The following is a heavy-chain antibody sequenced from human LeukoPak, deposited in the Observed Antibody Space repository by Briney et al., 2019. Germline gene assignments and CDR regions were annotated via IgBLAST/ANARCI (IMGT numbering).Heavy chain of an antibody. D-gene: IGHD3-16*02. CDR2: INPNSGGT. Sequence: GASVKVSCKASGYTFTGYYMHWVRQAPGQGLEWMGWINPNSGGTNYAQKFQGRVTMTRDTSISTAYMELRSLRSDDTAVYYCARDRHPEIMITFGGVIVNDVSFDYWGQGTLVTVSS. V-gene: IGHV1-2*02. J-gene: IGHJ4*02. CDR3: ARDRHPEIMITFGGVIVNDVSFDY. CDR1: GYTFTGYY.